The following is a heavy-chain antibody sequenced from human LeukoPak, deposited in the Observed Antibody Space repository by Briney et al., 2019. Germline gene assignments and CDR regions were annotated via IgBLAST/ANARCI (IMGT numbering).Heavy chain of an antibody. CDR1: GYTFTSYG. CDR3: ARDVVGATSFDY. J-gene: IGHJ4*02. CDR2: ISAYNGHT. V-gene: IGHV1-18*01. Sequence: ASVKVSCKASGYTFTSYGISWVRQALGQGLEWMGWISAYNGHTNYAQKLQGRVTMTTDTSTSTAYMERKSLRSDDTALYYCARDVVGATSFDYWGQGTLVTVSS. D-gene: IGHD1-26*01.